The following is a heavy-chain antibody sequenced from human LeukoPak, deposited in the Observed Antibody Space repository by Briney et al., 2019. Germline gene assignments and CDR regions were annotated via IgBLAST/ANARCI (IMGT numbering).Heavy chain of an antibody. CDR1: GYTFTSYY. Sequence: ASVKVSCKASGYTFTSYYMHWVRQAPGQGLEWMGIINPSGGSTSYAQKFQGRVTMTRDTSTSTVYMELSSLRSEYTAVYYCARAGYSYGYYDYWGQGTLVTVSS. J-gene: IGHJ4*02. V-gene: IGHV1-46*01. CDR3: ARAGYSYGYYDY. D-gene: IGHD5-18*01. CDR2: INPSGGST.